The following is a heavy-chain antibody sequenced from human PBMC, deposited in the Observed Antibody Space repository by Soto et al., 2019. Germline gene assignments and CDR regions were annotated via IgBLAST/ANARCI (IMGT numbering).Heavy chain of an antibody. J-gene: IGHJ4*02. CDR1: GFTFSSYN. V-gene: IGHV3-21*01. CDR3: ARDDYGDYNNPFDF. D-gene: IGHD4-17*01. CDR2: ISSGGSYV. Sequence: GSLRLSCAASGFTFSSYNMNWVRQAPGKGLEWVSSISSGGSYVYYADSMKGRFTISRDNAKNSLYLQINSLRAEDTAVYYCARDDYGDYNNPFDFWGQGTLVTVSS.